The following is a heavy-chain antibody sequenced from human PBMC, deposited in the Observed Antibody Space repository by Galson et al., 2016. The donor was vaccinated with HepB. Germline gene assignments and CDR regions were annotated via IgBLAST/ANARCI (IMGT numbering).Heavy chain of an antibody. Sequence: VKVSCKASRYTFTDYYIHWVRQAPGQGLEWMGWINANSGVTKYAQKFQGRVTMTRDTSISTADMELSRLRSDDTAVYYCARDRGQYQLLWSAFDIWGQGTMVTVSS. J-gene: IGHJ3*02. CDR3: ARDRGQYQLLWSAFDI. CDR1: RYTFTDYY. V-gene: IGHV1-2*02. D-gene: IGHD2-2*01. CDR2: INANSGVT.